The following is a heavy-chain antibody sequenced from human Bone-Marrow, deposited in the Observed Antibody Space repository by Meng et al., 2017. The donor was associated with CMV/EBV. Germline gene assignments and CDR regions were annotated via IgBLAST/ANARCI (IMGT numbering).Heavy chain of an antibody. V-gene: IGHV1-2*02. Sequence: ASVKVSCKASGYTFAVYFIHWVRQAPGQGLEWMGWINPTSGDTNSAQKFQGRVTMTRDTSISTAYMELSSLRSDDTAVYYCARDLCGSGSYCFDYWGQGTLVTVSS. J-gene: IGHJ4*02. D-gene: IGHD3-10*01. CDR2: INPTSGDT. CDR3: ARDLCGSGSYCFDY. CDR1: GYTFAVYF.